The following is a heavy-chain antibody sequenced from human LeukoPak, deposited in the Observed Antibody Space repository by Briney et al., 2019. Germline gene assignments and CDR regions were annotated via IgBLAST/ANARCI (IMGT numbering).Heavy chain of an antibody. D-gene: IGHD3-22*01. J-gene: IGHJ4*02. CDR1: GFTFSSYW. V-gene: IGHV3-7*01. CDR2: IKQDGSEK. Sequence: GGSLRLSCAASGFTFSSYWMSWVRQAPGKGLEWVANIKQDGSEKYYVDSVKGRFTISRDNAKNSLYLQMNSLRAEDTAVYYCAREVYYYDSSGYYGYFDYWGQGTLVTVSS. CDR3: AREVYYYDSSGYYGYFDY.